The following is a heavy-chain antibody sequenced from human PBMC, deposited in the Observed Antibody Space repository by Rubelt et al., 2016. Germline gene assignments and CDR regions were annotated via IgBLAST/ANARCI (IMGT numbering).Heavy chain of an antibody. CDR3: ARGSYYFDY. V-gene: IGHV3-74*01. CDR2: INSDGSST. D-gene: IGHD2-21*01. Sequence: QVPGKGLVWVSRINSDGSSTSYVDSVKGRFTISRDNAKNTLYLQMNSLRDEDTAVYYCARGSYYFDYWDQGTLVTVSS. J-gene: IGHJ4*02.